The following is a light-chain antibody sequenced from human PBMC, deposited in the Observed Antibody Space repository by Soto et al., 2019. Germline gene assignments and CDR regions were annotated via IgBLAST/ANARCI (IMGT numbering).Light chain of an antibody. CDR2: GAS. Sequence: VFTQSPGTLSLSPGAGATLSCRARQIVGGTFLAWYQQNGGHAPRLLIHGASNRDTGIPDRFSGSAAWTDFTLTISRLEPEDFAVYHLQPYGGSLRTFGQGAKGDI. V-gene: IGKV3-20*01. CDR1: QIVGGTF. J-gene: IGKJ1*01. CDR3: QPYGGSLRT.